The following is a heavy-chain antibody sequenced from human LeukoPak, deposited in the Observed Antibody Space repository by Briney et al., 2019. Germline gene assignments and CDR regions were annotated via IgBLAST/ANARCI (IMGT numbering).Heavy chain of an antibody. CDR2: ISSSSSYI. CDR3: ARDLLAYCGGDCLGAFDI. V-gene: IGHV3-21*01. CDR1: GFTFSSYS. J-gene: IGHJ3*02. Sequence: PGGSLRLSCAASGFTFSSYSMKWVGQAPGKGLEWVSSISSSSSYIYYADSLKRRFTISRDNAKNSLYLQMNSLRAEDTAVYYCARDLLAYCGGDCLGAFDIWGQGTMVTVSS. D-gene: IGHD2-21*02.